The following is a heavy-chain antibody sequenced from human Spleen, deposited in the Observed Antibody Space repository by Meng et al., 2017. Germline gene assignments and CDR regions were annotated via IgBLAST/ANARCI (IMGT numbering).Heavy chain of an antibody. D-gene: IGHD6-13*01. J-gene: IGHJ4*02. CDR2: INPKSGDT. CDR1: GYTFTAYW. V-gene: IGHV1-2*06. CDR3: ARDEDISAAGKLFGDY. Sequence: QVVLVQSGAELNNPGASVKVSCNPPGYTFTAYWLHWVRLAPGQGLEWMGRINPKSGDTHYAQKFQARVTMTGDTSISTAYMELSGLRSDDTAMYYCARDEDISAAGKLFGDYWGQGTLVTVSS.